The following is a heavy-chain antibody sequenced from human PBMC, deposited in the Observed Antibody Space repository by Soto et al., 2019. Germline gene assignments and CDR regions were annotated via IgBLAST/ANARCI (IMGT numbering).Heavy chain of an antibody. D-gene: IGHD1-7*01. CDR3: ARGTLDYYYGMDV. J-gene: IGHJ6*02. CDR1: GFTFSSYS. V-gene: IGHV3-21*01. Sequence: EVQLVESGGGLVKPGGSLRLSCAASGFTFSSYSMNWVRQAPGKGLEWVSSISSSSSYIYYADSVKGRFTISRDNAKNSLYLQTNSLRAEDTAVYYCARGTLDYYYGMDVWGQGTTVTVSS. CDR2: ISSSSSYI.